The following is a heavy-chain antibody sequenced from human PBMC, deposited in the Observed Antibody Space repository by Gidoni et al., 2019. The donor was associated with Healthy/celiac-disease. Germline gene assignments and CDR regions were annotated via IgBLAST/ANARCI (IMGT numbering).Heavy chain of an antibody. J-gene: IGHJ5*02. CDR1: GFTFGDYA. Sequence: EVQLLESGGGFVQPGRSLRLSCTASGFTFGDYAMSWFRPAPGKGLEWVGFIRSKAYGRTTEYAASVKGRFTISRDDSKSIAYLQMNSLKTEDTAVYYCTRERSPAFDPWGQGTLVTVSS. CDR2: IRSKAYGRTT. V-gene: IGHV3-49*03. CDR3: TRERSPAFDP.